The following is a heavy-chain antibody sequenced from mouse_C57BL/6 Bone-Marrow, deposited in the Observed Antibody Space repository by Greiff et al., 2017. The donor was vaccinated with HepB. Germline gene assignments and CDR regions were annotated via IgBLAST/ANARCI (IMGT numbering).Heavy chain of an antibody. J-gene: IGHJ2*01. CDR3: ARRPGTGCFDY. CDR2: IDPSDSYT. CDR1: GYTFTSYW. Sequence: QVQLQQPGAELVMPGASVKLSCKASGYTFTSYWMHWVKQRPGQGLEWIGEIDPSDSYTNYNQKFKGKSTLTVDKSSISAYMQLSSLTSEDSAVYYCARRPGTGCFDYWGQGTTLTVSS. D-gene: IGHD4-1*01. V-gene: IGHV1-69*01.